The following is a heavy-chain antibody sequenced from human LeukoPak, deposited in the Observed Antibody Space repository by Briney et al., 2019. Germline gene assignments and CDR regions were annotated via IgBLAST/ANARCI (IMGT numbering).Heavy chain of an antibody. CDR2: IKYDGSEK. J-gene: IGHJ4*02. Sequence: PGGSLRLSCAASAFTFSNYWMSWVRQAPGKGLEWVANIKYDGSEKYYVDSVKGRFTISRDNAKNSLYLQMDSLRADDTAVYYCASIYLEPGYNFGSFDYWGQGTLVTVSS. V-gene: IGHV3-7*05. CDR1: AFTFSNYW. CDR3: ASIYLEPGYNFGSFDY. D-gene: IGHD3-10*01.